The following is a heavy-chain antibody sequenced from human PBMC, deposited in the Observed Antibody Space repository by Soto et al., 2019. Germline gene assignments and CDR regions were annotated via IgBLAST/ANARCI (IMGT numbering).Heavy chain of an antibody. CDR2: IIPIFGTA. CDR1: GGTFSSYA. Sequence: SVKVSFTASGGTFSSYAISWVGQAPGQGLEWMGGIIPIFGTANYAQKFQVRVTITADESTSQAYMQRSSLTSEDTAVYYCARGLVTAMERYYFDYWGQGTLVTVSS. J-gene: IGHJ4*02. D-gene: IGHD5-18*01. V-gene: IGHV1-69*13. CDR3: ARGLVTAMERYYFDY.